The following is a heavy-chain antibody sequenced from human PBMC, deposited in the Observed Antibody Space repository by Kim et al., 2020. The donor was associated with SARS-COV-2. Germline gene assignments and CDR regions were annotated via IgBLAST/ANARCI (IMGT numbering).Heavy chain of an antibody. D-gene: IGHD4-17*01. V-gene: IGHV1-18*04. CDR2: ISGNNGNT. Sequence: ASVKVSCKASGHTFTGYGVSWVRQAPGQGLERMGWISGNNGNTNYAQKYQGRVNLTIDTSTTIAYMELRSLRSDDTAVYYCARDLTTYGMDVWGQGTTVTVSS. CDR3: ARDLTTYGMDV. J-gene: IGHJ6*02. CDR1: GHTFTGYG.